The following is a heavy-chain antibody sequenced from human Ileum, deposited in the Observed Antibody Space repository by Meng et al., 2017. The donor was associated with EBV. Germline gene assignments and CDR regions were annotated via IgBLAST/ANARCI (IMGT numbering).Heavy chain of an antibody. CDR1: GGSLSGAY. CDR3: ARRPTGIDY. J-gene: IGHJ4*02. Sequence: QEHLRRGGAGLLRPSETLSLTCAVNGGSLSGAYWNWIRQPPGKGLEWIGEIIHGRSPSYNPSLKSRVTISIDTSKNQLSLMLSSVTAADTAVYYCARRPTGIDYWGQGTLVTVSS. D-gene: IGHD2-8*02. CDR2: IIHGRSP. V-gene: IGHV4-34*12.